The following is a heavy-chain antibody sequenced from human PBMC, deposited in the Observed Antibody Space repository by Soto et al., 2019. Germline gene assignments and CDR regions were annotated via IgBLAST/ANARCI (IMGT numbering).Heavy chain of an antibody. V-gene: IGHV3-15*07. J-gene: IGHJ4*01. CDR1: GFSFSDAW. CDR2: IKTKSDSAAT. Sequence: EVQLAVSGGGFVKPGGSLRLSCAVSGFSFSDAWLNWVRQAPGKGLEWVVRIKTKSDSAATDYAAPVKGRLIISRDDSKNTLFLQSNSLQADDTAVYYCTTDLQNRLYTWNFYWGHGTLVTVSS. CDR3: TTDLQNRLYTWNFY. D-gene: IGHD1-7*01.